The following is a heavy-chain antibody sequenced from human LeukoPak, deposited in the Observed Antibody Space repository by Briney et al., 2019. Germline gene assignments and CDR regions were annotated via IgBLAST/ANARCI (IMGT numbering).Heavy chain of an antibody. CDR3: ARDESGYSYGYFGIHGMDV. J-gene: IGHJ6*02. Sequence: GGSLRLSCAASGFTVSSNYMSWVRQAPGKGLEWVSVIYSGGSTYYADSVKGRFTISRDNSKNTPYLQMNSLRAEDTAVYYCARDESGYSYGYFGIHGMDVWGQGTTVTVSS. V-gene: IGHV3-53*01. CDR2: IYSGGST. D-gene: IGHD5-18*01. CDR1: GFTVSSNY.